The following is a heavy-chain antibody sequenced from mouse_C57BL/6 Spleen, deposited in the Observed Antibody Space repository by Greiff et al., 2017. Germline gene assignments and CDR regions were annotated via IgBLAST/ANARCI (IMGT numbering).Heavy chain of an antibody. D-gene: IGHD1-1*01. J-gene: IGHJ1*03. CDR2: IDPNSGGT. V-gene: IGHV1-72*01. CDR3: ARGGITTVVATEKGYFDV. CDR1: GYTFTSYW. Sequence: QVQLQQPGAELVKPGASVKLSCKASGYTFTSYWMHWVKQRPGRGLEWIGRIDPNSGGTRYNEKFKSKATLTVDKPSSTAYMQLSSLTSEDSAVYYCARGGITTVVATEKGYFDVWGTGTTVTVSS.